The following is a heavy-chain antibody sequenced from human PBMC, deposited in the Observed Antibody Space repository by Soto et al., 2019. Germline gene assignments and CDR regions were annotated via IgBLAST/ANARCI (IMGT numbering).Heavy chain of an antibody. J-gene: IGHJ6*02. CDR2: IIPVLGVT. CDR3: ARRRYCGVDCYNKFYYGMDV. D-gene: IGHD2-21*02. CDR1: GSTFSSYT. Sequence: QVQLVQSGAEVRKPGSSVEVSCMASGSTFSSYTVNWVRQAPGQGLEWIGRIIPVLGVTHYARRFQGRVTITAYRSRKTASMELTSLTSEDTAVYYCARRRYCGVDCYNKFYYGMDVWGQGTTVTVSS. V-gene: IGHV1-69*02.